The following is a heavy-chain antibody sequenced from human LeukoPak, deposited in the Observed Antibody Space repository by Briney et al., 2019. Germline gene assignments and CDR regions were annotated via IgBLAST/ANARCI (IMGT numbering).Heavy chain of an antibody. Sequence: GGSLRLSCTASGFTFGDYAMSWVRQAPGKGLEWVGFIRSKAYGGTTEYAASVKGKFTISRDDSKSIAYLQMNSLKTEDTAVYYCTRGMSTVVTPYYWGQGTLVTVSS. CDR2: IRSKAYGGTT. CDR1: GFTFGDYA. V-gene: IGHV3-49*04. J-gene: IGHJ4*02. D-gene: IGHD4-23*01. CDR3: TRGMSTVVTPYY.